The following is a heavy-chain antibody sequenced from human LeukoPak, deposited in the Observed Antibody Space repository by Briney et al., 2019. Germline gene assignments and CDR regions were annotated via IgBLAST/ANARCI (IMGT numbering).Heavy chain of an antibody. D-gene: IGHD1-26*01. Sequence: ASVKVSCKASGYTFTSYYLHWVRQAPVQGLEWMGIINPSGGSTSYAQKFQGRVTITRDTSTSTVYMELSSLRSEDTAVYYCARDSGSYGWFDPWGQGTLVTVSS. CDR1: GYTFTSYY. V-gene: IGHV1-46*01. CDR2: INPSGGST. CDR3: ARDSGSYGWFDP. J-gene: IGHJ5*02.